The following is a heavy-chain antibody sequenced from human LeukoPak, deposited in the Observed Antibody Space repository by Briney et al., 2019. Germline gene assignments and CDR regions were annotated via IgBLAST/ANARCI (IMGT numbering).Heavy chain of an antibody. D-gene: IGHD5-12*01. Sequence: SETLSLTCTVSGYSISSGYYWGWIRQPPGKGLEWIGSIYHSGSTYYNPSLKSRVTISVDTSKNQFSLKLSSVTAADTAVYYCARAHGGLWLRPRHDPAFDIWGQGTMVTVSS. V-gene: IGHV4-38-2*02. CDR1: GYSISSGYY. CDR2: IYHSGST. CDR3: ARAHGGLWLRPRHDPAFDI. J-gene: IGHJ3*02.